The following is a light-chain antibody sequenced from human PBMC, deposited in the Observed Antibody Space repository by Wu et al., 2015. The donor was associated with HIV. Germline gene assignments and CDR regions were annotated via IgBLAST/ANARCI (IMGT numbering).Light chain of an antibody. Sequence: DIQMTQSPSSLPASVGDAVTITCRASQDISNSLAWYQHKPGKAPKLLLYAASRLESGVPSRFSGGGSGTDYTLTITNVQPEDFATYYCQKYNTAPWTFGQGTKVEMK. J-gene: IGKJ1*01. CDR3: QKYNTAPWT. CDR1: QDISNS. V-gene: IGKV1-NL1*01. CDR2: AAS.